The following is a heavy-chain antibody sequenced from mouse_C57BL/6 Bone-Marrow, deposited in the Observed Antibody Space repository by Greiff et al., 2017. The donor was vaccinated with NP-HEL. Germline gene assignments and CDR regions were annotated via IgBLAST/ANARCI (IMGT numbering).Heavy chain of an antibody. CDR3: AREVITTVVARGYAMDY. CDR2: ISDGGSYT. Sequence: EVMLVESGGGLVKPGGSLKLSCAASGFTFSSYAMSWVRQTPEKRLEWVATISDGGSYTYYPDNVKGRFTISRDNAKNNLYLQMIHLKSEDTAMYYCAREVITTVVARGYAMDYWGQGTSVTVSS. D-gene: IGHD1-1*01. V-gene: IGHV5-4*01. CDR1: GFTFSSYA. J-gene: IGHJ4*01.